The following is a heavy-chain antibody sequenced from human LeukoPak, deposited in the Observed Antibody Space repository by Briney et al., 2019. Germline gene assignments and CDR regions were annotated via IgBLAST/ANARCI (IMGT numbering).Heavy chain of an antibody. CDR1: GFSLSTSGMR. V-gene: IGHV2-70*04. J-gene: IGHJ4*02. CDR2: IDWDDDK. D-gene: IGHD3-22*01. CDR3: ARHSNYYDSSGYYYYFDY. Sequence: ESGPALVKPTQTLTLTCTFSGFSLSTSGMRVSWIRQPPGKALEWLARIDWDDDKFYSTSLKTRPTISKDTSKNQVVLTMTNMDPVDTATYYCARHSNYYDSSGYYYYFDYWGQGTLVTVSS.